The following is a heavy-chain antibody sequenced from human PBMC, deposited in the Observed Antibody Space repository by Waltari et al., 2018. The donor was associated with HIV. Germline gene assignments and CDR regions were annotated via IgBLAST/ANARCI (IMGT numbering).Heavy chain of an antibody. J-gene: IGHJ6*02. CDR1: GGSIRSGGYY. D-gene: IGHD3-22*01. V-gene: IGHV4-31*03. CDR3: ARITYYYDSSGYQGGMDV. CDR2: IYYSGST. Sequence: QVQLQESGPGLVKPSQTLSLTCTVSGGSIRSGGYYWSWIRQHPGQGLEWIGYIYYSGSTYYNPSLKSRVTISVDTSKNQFSLKLTSVTAADTAVYYCARITYYYDSSGYQGGMDVWGQGTTVTVSS.